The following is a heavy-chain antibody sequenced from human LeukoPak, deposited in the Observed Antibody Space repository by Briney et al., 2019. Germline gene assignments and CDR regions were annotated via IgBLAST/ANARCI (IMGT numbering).Heavy chain of an antibody. CDR1: GGSISRYY. Sequence: PSETLSLTCTVSGGSISRYYWSWIRQSPGKGLEWIGFISYTGSTEYYPSLKSRVTISVDTSKNQFSLKLGSVTAADTAVYYCANRPEYYDSSGYYSSVAWYFDLWGRGTLVTVSS. CDR3: ANRPEYYDSSGYYSSVAWYFDL. CDR2: ISYTGST. V-gene: IGHV4-59*12. J-gene: IGHJ2*01. D-gene: IGHD3-22*01.